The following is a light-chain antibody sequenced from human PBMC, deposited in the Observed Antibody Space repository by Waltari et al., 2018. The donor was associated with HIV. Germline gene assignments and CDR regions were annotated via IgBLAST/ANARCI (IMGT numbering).Light chain of an antibody. Sequence: SYELTQPPSVSVSPGQTARITCSGDALPKRYAYWYQQRSGQATVLVIYKDNKRPPGITERFSGSSSGTMATLTISGAQVEDEADYYCYSTDNNGDRGVFGGGTKVSVL. CDR1: ALPKRY. V-gene: IGLV3-10*01. J-gene: IGLJ2*01. CDR2: KDN. CDR3: YSTDNNGDRGV.